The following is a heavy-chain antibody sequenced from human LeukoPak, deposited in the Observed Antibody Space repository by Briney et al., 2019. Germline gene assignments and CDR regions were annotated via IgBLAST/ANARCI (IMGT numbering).Heavy chain of an antibody. V-gene: IGHV3-30-3*02. Sequence: GRSLRLSCAASGFTFSSYAMHWVRQAPGKGLEWVAVISYDGSNKYYADSVKGRFTISRDNSKNTLYLQMNSLRAEDTAVYYCAKLYQLLYGEDYWGQGTLVTVSS. CDR2: ISYDGSNK. CDR1: GFTFSSYA. CDR3: AKLYQLLYGEDY. J-gene: IGHJ4*02. D-gene: IGHD2-2*02.